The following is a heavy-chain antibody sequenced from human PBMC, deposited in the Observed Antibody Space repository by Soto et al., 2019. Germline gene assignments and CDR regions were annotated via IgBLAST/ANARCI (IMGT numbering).Heavy chain of an antibody. V-gene: IGHV2-5*02. D-gene: IGHD3-9*01. CDR2: VYWDDDK. CDR1: GFSISESGVG. CDR3: AKILTNYNAFLD. Sequence: QITLKESGPTLVKPTQTLTLTCAFSGFSISESGVGVGWIRQPPGKGLEWLTLVYWDDDKRYSPSLRSRLTITKDTSKNQVVLTLTNMDPVDTATYYCAKILTNYNAFLDWGQGTQVTVSS. J-gene: IGHJ4*02.